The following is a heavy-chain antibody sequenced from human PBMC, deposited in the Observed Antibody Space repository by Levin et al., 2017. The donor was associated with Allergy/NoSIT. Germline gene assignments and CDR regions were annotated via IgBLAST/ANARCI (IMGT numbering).Heavy chain of an antibody. CDR1: GFTFSGYP. D-gene: IGHD5-12*01. Sequence: PGGSLRLSCAASGFTFSGYPMHWVRQAPGKGLEYVSAISSNGGSTYYANSVMGRFTISRDNSKNTLYLQMGSLRAEDMAVYYCARGPHLTVDPISNSWFDPWGQGTLVTVSS. V-gene: IGHV3-64*01. CDR2: ISSNGGST. J-gene: IGHJ5*02. CDR3: ARGPHLTVDPISNSWFDP.